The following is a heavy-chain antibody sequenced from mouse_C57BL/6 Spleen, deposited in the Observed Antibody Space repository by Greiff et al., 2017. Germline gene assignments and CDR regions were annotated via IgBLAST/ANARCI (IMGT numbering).Heavy chain of an antibody. V-gene: IGHV1-26*01. CDR1: GYTFTDYY. CDR3: ARRAGPSYWYFDV. J-gene: IGHJ1*03. Sequence: EVQLQQSGPELVKPGASVKISCKASGYTFTDYYMNWVKQSHGKSLEWIGDINPNNGGTSYNQKFKGKATLTVDKSSSTAYMELRSLTSEDSAVYYCARRAGPSYWYFDVWGTGTTVTVSS. D-gene: IGHD3-3*01. CDR2: INPNNGGT.